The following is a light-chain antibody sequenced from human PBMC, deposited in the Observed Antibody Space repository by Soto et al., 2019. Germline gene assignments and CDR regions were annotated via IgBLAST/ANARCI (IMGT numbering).Light chain of an antibody. V-gene: IGKV3-15*01. CDR2: GAS. CDR3: QQYDNWPPYT. CDR1: QSVSTN. Sequence: EILMTQSPVTLSVSPGETATLSCRASQSVSTNLAWYQQKPGQAPRLLIYGASTRATGIPARFSGSGSGTEFTLTISSLQSEDFAVYYCQQYDNWPPYTFGQGTKPEIK. J-gene: IGKJ2*01.